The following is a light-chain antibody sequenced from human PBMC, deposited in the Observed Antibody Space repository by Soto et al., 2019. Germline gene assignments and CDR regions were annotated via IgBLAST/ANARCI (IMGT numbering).Light chain of an antibody. CDR3: SSFASNRDVV. J-gene: IGLJ2*01. Sequence: QSALTQPASVSGSPGQSITISCTGTSRDVGGYNYVSWYQQHPGKAPILMIYEVSNRPSGVSNRFSGSKSGNTASLTISGLQAEDEAVYFCSSFASNRDVVFGGGTKLTVL. CDR1: SRDVGGYNY. V-gene: IGLV2-14*01. CDR2: EVS.